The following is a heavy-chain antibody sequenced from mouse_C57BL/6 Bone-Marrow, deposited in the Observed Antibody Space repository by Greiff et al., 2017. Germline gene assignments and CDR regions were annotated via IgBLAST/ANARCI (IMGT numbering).Heavy chain of an antibody. J-gene: IGHJ1*03. V-gene: IGHV1-26*01. CDR1: GYTFTDYY. CDR2: INPNNGGT. D-gene: IGHD4-1*01. CDR3: AREGDWDWYFDV. Sequence: EVQLQQSGPELVKPGASVKISCKASGYTFTDYYMNWVKQSHGKSLEWIGYINPNNGGTSYNQKFKGKATLTVDKSSSTAYMELRSLTSEDSAVYYCAREGDWDWYFDVWGTGTTVTVSS.